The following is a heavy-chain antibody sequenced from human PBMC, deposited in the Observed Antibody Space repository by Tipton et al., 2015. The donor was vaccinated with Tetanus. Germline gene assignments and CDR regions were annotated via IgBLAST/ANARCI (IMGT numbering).Heavy chain of an antibody. CDR1: GGSISSYY. D-gene: IGHD4-17*01. J-gene: IGHJ2*01. Sequence: PGLVKPSETLSLTCTVSGGSISSYYWSWIRQPPGKGLEWIGYIYYSGSTNYNPSLKSRVTISVDTSKNQFSLKLSSVTAADTAVYYCARRLRTYWYFDLWDRGTLVTVSS. V-gene: IGHV4-59*01. CDR3: ARRLRTYWYFDL. CDR2: IYYSGST.